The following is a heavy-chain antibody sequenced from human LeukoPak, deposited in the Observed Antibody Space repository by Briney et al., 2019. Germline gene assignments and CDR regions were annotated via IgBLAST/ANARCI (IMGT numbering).Heavy chain of an antibody. CDR1: GFTFDDYA. J-gene: IGHJ3*02. V-gene: IGHV3-9*01. CDR3: AKDVAAAGTAFDI. D-gene: IGHD6-13*01. CDR2: ISWNSGSI. Sequence: GGSLRLSCAASGFTFDDYAMHWVRQAPGKGLEWVSGISWNSGSIGYADSVKCLFNLSRDNAKNSLYLQMNSLRAEDTALYYCAKDVAAAGTAFDIWGQGTMVTVSS.